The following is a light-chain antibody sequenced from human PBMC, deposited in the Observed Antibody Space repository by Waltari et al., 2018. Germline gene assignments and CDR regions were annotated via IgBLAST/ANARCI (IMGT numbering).Light chain of an antibody. V-gene: IGLV2-11*01. J-gene: IGLJ2*01. CDR2: EVN. CDR1: SSDIGGYNY. Sequence: QSALTQPRSVSGSPAQSVTISCSGTSSDIGGYNYVSWYPQYQGKAPKLIIYEVNTRPPGVPYRFSCSKSGNTASLTISGLQTEDEPDYYCCSYAGPDNHVVFGGGTKMTVL. CDR3: CSYAGPDNHVV.